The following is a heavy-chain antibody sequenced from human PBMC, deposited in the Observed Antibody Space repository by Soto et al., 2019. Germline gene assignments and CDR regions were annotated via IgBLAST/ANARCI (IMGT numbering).Heavy chain of an antibody. CDR1: VFTFSIYA. CDR3: AQAGYSSSSVTGWFDP. D-gene: IGHD6-13*01. CDR2: ISGSGGST. Sequence: PWGSLRVACASSVFTFSIYAMSWVGQAPGRGLEWVSAISGSGGSTYYADSVKGRFTISRDNSKNTLYLQMNSLRAEDTAVYYCAQAGYSSSSVTGWFDPWGQGTLVTVSS. V-gene: IGHV3-23*01. J-gene: IGHJ5*02.